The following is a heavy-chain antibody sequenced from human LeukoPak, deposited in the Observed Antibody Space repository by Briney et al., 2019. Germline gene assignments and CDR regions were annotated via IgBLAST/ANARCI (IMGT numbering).Heavy chain of an antibody. CDR3: ARAAYGDYAGAFDI. D-gene: IGHD4-17*01. Sequence: GGSLRLSCAASGFTFSTYAMTWVRQAPGKGLDGVSSISGSGAGKFYAAPVKGRFTTSRDNSKNTLYVQMNSLRAEDTAVYYCARAAYGDYAGAFDIWGQGTMVIVSS. CDR1: GFTFSTYA. V-gene: IGHV3-23*01. CDR2: ISGSGAGK. J-gene: IGHJ3*02.